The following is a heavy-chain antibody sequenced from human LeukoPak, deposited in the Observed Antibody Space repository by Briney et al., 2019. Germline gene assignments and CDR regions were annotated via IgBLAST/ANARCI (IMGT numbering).Heavy chain of an antibody. J-gene: IGHJ4*02. CDR3: ARTSARGAQFDY. D-gene: IGHD3-10*01. CDR1: GRSINNYY. V-gene: IGHV4-4*07. Sequence: SETLSLTCTVWGRSINNYYWRRMRQPAGVGGEGIGCIYASGSTNYNLSLKSQVTMPVDTSNNQFSLNLSSVTAADTAVYYCARTSARGAQFDYWGPGTLVTVSS. CDR2: IYASGST.